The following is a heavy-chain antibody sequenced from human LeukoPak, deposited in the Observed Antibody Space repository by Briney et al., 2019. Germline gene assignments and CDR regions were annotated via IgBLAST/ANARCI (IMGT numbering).Heavy chain of an antibody. CDR2: IYYSGST. CDR1: GGSISSGDYY. CDR3: ARGRGYSGYTRAYGMDV. D-gene: IGHD5-12*01. Sequence: SETLSLTCTVSGGSISSGDYYWSWIRQPPGKGLEWIGYIYYSGSTYYNPSLKSRVTISVDTSKNQFSLKLSSVTAADTAVYYCARGRGYSGYTRAYGMDVWGQGTTVTVSS. V-gene: IGHV4-30-4*01. J-gene: IGHJ6*02.